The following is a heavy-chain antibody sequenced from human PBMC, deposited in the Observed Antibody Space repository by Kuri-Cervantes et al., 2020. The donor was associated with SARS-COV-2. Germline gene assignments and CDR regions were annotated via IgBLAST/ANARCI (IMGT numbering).Heavy chain of an antibody. D-gene: IGHD7-27*01. CDR2: VGGKANNYAT. J-gene: IGHJ4*02. V-gene: IGHV3-73*01. CDR1: GFLFSASA. Sequence: GGSLRLSCEVSGFLFSASAIHWVRQGSGKGLEWAGRVGGKANNYATAYAASVKGRFTISRDNAKNSLYLQMSSLRAEDTAVYYCARDLRLGKSLDYWGQGALVTVSS. CDR3: ARDLRLGKSLDY.